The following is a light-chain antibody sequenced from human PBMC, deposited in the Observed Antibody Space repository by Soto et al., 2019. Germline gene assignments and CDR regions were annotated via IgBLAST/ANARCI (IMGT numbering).Light chain of an antibody. Sequence: EILLTQSPGTLSLSPGERATLSCRASPSVSGTYLAWYQHKPGQAPRLLIFGASSRATGIPDRFSGSGSGTHFKLTISRLEPEDFAVYYGQQYDSSMVTFGPGTKVDLK. J-gene: IGKJ3*01. CDR1: PSVSGTY. CDR2: GAS. CDR3: QQYDSSMVT. V-gene: IGKV3-20*01.